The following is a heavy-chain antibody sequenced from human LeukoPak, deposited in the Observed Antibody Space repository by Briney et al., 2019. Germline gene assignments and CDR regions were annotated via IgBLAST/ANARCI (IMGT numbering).Heavy chain of an antibody. D-gene: IGHD3-22*01. V-gene: IGHV3-23*01. CDR3: AKDYYYDSSGYFMFVNYAAFDI. CDR1: GFTFSSYA. J-gene: IGHJ3*02. CDR2: ISGSGGST. Sequence: GGSLRLSCAASGFTFSSYAMSWVRQAPGKGLEWVSAISGSGGSTYYADSVKGRFTISRDNSKNTLYLQMNCLRAEDTAVYYCAKDYYYDSSGYFMFVNYAAFDIWGQGTMVTVSS.